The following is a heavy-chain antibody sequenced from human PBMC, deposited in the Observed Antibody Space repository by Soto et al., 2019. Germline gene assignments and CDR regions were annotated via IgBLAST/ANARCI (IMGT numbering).Heavy chain of an antibody. CDR3: ARHMRAVAASLAY. D-gene: IGHD6-19*01. J-gene: IGHJ4*02. CDR1: GGSIRDTIYY. V-gene: IGHV4-39*01. Sequence: SETLSLPFTVSGGSIRDTIYYWGWIRQPPGKGLEWIGSIHYSGSTHYNPSLKSRVTISVDPSKSQFSLNLTSVTPADTSVYYCARHMRAVAASLAYWGQGTVVTVSS. CDR2: IHYSGST.